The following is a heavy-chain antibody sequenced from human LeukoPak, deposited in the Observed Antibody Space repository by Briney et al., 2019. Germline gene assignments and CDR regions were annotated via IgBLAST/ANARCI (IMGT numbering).Heavy chain of an antibody. V-gene: IGHV4-39*07. D-gene: IGHD3-22*01. CDR2: IHYSGDA. CDR1: GGSISNGGYY. CDR3: ARDSKYDSTGHAP. J-gene: IGHJ5*02. Sequence: PSQTLSLTCTVSGGSISNGGYYWAWIRQPPGKGLEWIGSIHYSGDAYYNPSLKSRVTISVDTSNNQFSLKLNSVTAADTAMYYCARDSKYDSTGHAPWGLGTLVTVSS.